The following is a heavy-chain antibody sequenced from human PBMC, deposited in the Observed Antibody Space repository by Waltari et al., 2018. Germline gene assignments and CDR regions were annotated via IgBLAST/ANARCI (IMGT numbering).Heavy chain of an antibody. CDR1: GLTATGPY. V-gene: IGHV3-66*01. D-gene: IGHD2-21*02. J-gene: IGHJ4*02. CDR3: AASSCGADCYYSLDY. Sequence: EVQLVESGGVLVQPGGSLRLSCAAPGLTATGPYMPWVRQAPGKGLDWVSLIYGGGVTYYADSVKGRFIISRDNSKNTLSLQINDLGAEDSALYFCAASSCGADCYYSLDYWGRGTLVTVSS. CDR2: IYGGGVT.